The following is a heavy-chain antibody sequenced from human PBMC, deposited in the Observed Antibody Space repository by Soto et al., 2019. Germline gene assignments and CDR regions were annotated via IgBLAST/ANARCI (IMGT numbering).Heavy chain of an antibody. CDR2: ISSSGSTR. Sequence: QVQLVESGGGVVKPGGSLRLSCAASAFTFSDYYMSWVRQVPGKGLEWISFISSSGSTRFYADSVRGRFTISRDNAKNSLSLQMNSLRAEDTAIYYCARGFPFENWGQGTRVTVSS. CDR1: AFTFSDYY. J-gene: IGHJ4*02. V-gene: IGHV3-11*01. CDR3: ARGFPFEN.